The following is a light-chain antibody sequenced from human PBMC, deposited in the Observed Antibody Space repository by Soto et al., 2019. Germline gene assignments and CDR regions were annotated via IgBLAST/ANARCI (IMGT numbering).Light chain of an antibody. J-gene: IGKJ1*01. CDR3: QQYYSSPPT. V-gene: IGKV4-1*01. CDR2: WAS. CDR1: QTVLDSSNNRDY. Sequence: DIVMTQSPDSLAVSLGESATINCKSSQTVLDSSNNRDYLTWYQQKPGQRPKLLISWASARESGVPDRFSGSGSGTDFTLTISSLQAEDVGHYVCQQYYSSPPTFGQGTKVDIK.